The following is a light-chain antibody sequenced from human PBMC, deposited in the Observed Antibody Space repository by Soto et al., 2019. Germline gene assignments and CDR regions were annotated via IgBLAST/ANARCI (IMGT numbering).Light chain of an antibody. J-gene: IGKJ1*01. V-gene: IGKV3-20*01. Sequence: EIVLTQSPGTLSLSPGERATLSCRASQSVSSSFLAWYQQKPGQAPRLLIYGASNRATGIPDRSSGSGSGTDFTLTISRLEPEDFAVYYCQQYVTSPWAFGQGTKVDIK. CDR2: GAS. CDR1: QSVSSSF. CDR3: QQYVTSPWA.